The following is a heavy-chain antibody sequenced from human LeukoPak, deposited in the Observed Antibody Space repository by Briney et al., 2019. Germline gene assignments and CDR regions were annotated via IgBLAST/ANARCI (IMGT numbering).Heavy chain of an antibody. Sequence: SVKVSCKASGYTFTSYYMHWVRQAPGQGLEWMGGIIPIFGTANYAQKFQGRVTITADESTSTAYMELSSLRSEDTAVYYCARVEHSYGFELDYWGQGTLVTVSS. J-gene: IGHJ4*02. CDR3: ARVEHSYGFELDY. D-gene: IGHD5-18*01. CDR2: IIPIFGTA. V-gene: IGHV1-69*13. CDR1: GYTFTSYY.